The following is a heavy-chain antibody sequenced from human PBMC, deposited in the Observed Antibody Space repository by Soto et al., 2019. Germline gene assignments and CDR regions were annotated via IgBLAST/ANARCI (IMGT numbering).Heavy chain of an antibody. CDR3: ARDNSGYGDAFDI. CDR2: IIPILGIA. D-gene: IGHD5-12*01. Sequence: ASVKVSCKASGGTFSSYTISWVRQAPGQGLEWMGRIIPILGIANYAQKFQGRVTITADKSTSTAYMELSSLRSEDTAVYYCARDNSGYGDAFDIWGQGTMVTVSS. J-gene: IGHJ3*02. CDR1: GGTFSSYT. V-gene: IGHV1-69*04.